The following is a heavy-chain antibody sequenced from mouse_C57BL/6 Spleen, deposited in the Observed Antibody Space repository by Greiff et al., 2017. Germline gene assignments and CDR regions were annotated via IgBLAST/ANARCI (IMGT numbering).Heavy chain of an antibody. CDR2: IDPSDSYT. J-gene: IGHJ4*01. CDR1: GYTFTSYW. D-gene: IGHD3-1*01. V-gene: IGHV1-69*01. CDR3: ARGLGDY. Sequence: QVQLQQPGAELVMPGASVKLSCKASGYTFTSYWMHWVKQRPGQGLEWIGEIDPSDSYTNYNQKFKGKATLTVDKSSSTAYMQLSSLTSEDSAVYYCARGLGDYWGQGTSVTVSS.